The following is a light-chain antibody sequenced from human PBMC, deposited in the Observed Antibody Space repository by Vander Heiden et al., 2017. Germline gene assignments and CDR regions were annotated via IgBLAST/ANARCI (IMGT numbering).Light chain of an antibody. Sequence: QSVLTQPPSASGTPGQRVTISCSGSSSNIGSNTVHWYQHLPGTAPKLLIYSITQRPSGVPDRFSGSKSATSASLATSGLQSEDEADYYCAAWDDSLNGQVFGTGTKVTVL. CDR3: AAWDDSLNGQV. CDR2: SIT. CDR1: SSNIGSNT. V-gene: IGLV1-44*01. J-gene: IGLJ1*01.